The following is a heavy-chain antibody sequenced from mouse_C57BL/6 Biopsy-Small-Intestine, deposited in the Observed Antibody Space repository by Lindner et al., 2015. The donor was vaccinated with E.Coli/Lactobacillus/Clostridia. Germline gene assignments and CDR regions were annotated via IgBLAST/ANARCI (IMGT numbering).Heavy chain of an antibody. D-gene: IGHD1-1*01. V-gene: IGHV1-81*01. J-gene: IGHJ4*01. CDR3: ARRYPYAMDY. CDR1: GYIFTSYG. Sequence: VQLQESGAELARPGASVRLSCKASGYIFTSYGISWVKQRTGQGLEWIGEIYTTSGNTYYNEKLKDKATLTADKSSSTAYMELRSLTFEDSAVYFCARRYPYAMDYWGQGTSVTVSS. CDR2: IYTTSGNT.